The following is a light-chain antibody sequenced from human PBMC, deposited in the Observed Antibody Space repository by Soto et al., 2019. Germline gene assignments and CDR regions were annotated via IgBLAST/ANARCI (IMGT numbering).Light chain of an antibody. CDR1: QSVSSSY. CDR2: GAS. CDR3: QQCGSSPWT. V-gene: IGKV3-20*01. J-gene: IGKJ1*01. Sequence: EIVLTQSPGTLSLSPGERATLSCRASQSVSSSYLSWYQQKPGQAPRLLMYGASSRATGIPDRFSGSGSGTGFTLTISRLEPEDFAVYYCQQCGSSPWTFGQGTKVEIK.